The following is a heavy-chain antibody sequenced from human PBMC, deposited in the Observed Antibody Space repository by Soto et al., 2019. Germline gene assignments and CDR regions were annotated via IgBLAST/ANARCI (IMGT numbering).Heavy chain of an antibody. CDR1: GYTFTSYY. D-gene: IGHD2-8*01. Sequence: ASVKVSCKASGYTFTSYYMHWVRQAPGQGLEWMGIINPGGGSTSYAQKFQGRVTMTRDTSTSTVYMELSSLRSEDTAVYYCARVPPTYCTNGVCYTSRVAAAANYFDYWGQGTLVTVSS. V-gene: IGHV1-46*01. J-gene: IGHJ4*02. CDR2: INPGGGST. CDR3: ARVPPTYCTNGVCYTSRVAAAANYFDY.